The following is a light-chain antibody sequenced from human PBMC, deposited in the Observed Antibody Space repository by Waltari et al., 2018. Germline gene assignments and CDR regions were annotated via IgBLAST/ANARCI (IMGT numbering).Light chain of an antibody. Sequence: EIVMTQSPAILSVSPGEGPTLPCRASQSVGSSLAWYQQKPGQAPRLLIFGASTRATGIAARFSGSGSGTEFTLSITSLQSEDSALYFCQHYNKLPLTFGGGTKVEIK. CDR2: GAS. CDR1: QSVGSS. V-gene: IGKV3-15*01. J-gene: IGKJ4*01. CDR3: QHYNKLPLT.